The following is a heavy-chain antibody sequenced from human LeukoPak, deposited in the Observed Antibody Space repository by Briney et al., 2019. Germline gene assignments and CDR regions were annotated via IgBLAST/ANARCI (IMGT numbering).Heavy chain of an antibody. CDR1: GGSISSYY. Sequence: SETLSLTCTVSGGSISSYYWSWIRQPPGKGLEWSGYIFYNEGTSYNPSLKSRVTISVDTSNNQLSLKVNSVTAADTAMYYCVKSNSRYQPWTLDIWGRGTMVTVSS. J-gene: IGHJ3*02. CDR3: VKSNSRYQPWTLDI. V-gene: IGHV4-59*01. D-gene: IGHD2-2*01. CDR2: IFYNEGT.